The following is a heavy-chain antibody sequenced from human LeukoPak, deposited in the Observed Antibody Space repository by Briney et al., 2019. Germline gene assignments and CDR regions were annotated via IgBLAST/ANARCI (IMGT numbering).Heavy chain of an antibody. D-gene: IGHD5-24*01. J-gene: IGHJ4*02. V-gene: IGHV3-48*03. Sequence: AGGSLRLSCAASGFTFSSYEMNWVRQAPGKGLEWVSYISSSGTTIYYADSVKGRFTTSRDNAKNSLYLQMNSLRAEDTAVYYCAGKPRDGYNDGRFDFWGQGTLVTVSS. CDR2: ISSSGTTI. CDR1: GFTFSSYE. CDR3: AGKPRDGYNDGRFDF.